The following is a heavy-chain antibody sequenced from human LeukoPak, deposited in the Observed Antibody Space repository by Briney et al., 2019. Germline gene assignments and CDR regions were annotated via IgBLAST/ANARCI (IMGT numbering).Heavy chain of an antibody. Sequence: ASVKVSCKASGYTFTSYGISWVRQAPGQGLEWMGWFSAYNGNTSYAQKLQGRVTMTRNTSISTAYMELSSLRSEDTAVYYCARGTRLRYFDWLTPGTYYYYYMDVWGKGTTVTISS. CDR3: ARGTRLRYFDWLTPGTYYYYYMDV. CDR1: GYTFTSYG. V-gene: IGHV1-18*01. CDR2: FSAYNGNT. D-gene: IGHD3-9*01. J-gene: IGHJ6*03.